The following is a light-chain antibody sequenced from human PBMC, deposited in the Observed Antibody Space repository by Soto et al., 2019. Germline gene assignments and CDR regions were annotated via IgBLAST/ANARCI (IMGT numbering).Light chain of an antibody. Sequence: DIQMTQSPSTLSASVGDRVTITCRASQSITGWLAWFQQKPGKAPKLLISKASRLESGVPSRFSGSGSGTELTLSISGLQPDDFATYYCQQYNPYSPWTFGQGTKVEIK. CDR1: QSITGW. CDR2: KAS. J-gene: IGKJ1*01. CDR3: QQYNPYSPWT. V-gene: IGKV1-5*03.